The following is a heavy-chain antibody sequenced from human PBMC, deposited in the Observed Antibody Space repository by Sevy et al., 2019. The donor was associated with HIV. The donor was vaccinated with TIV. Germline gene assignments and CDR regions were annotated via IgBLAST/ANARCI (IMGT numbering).Heavy chain of an antibody. CDR3: TTYYDSTGYYLYLDFDY. V-gene: IGHV3-15*01. Sequence: GGSLRLSCAASESIVTNAWMSWVRQAPGKGLEWVGRIKSDGGTADYASHLKGRFTISRDASENMLYLRMHSLKSEDTAVYYCTTYYDSTGYYLYLDFDYWGQGTQVTVSS. CDR2: IKSDGGTA. D-gene: IGHD3-22*01. CDR1: ESIVTNAW. J-gene: IGHJ4*02.